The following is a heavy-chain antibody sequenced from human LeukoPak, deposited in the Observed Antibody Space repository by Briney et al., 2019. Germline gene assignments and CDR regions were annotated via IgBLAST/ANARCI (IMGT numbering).Heavy chain of an antibody. CDR1: GFTFSSYW. CDR2: ISSSSSYI. CDR3: AGDRWFDP. Sequence: PGGSLRLSCAASGFTFSSYWMHWVRQPPGKGLEWVSSISSSSSYIYYADSVKGRFTISRDNAKNSLYLQMNSLRAEDTAVYYCAGDRWFDPWGQGTLVTVSS. J-gene: IGHJ5*02. V-gene: IGHV3-21*01.